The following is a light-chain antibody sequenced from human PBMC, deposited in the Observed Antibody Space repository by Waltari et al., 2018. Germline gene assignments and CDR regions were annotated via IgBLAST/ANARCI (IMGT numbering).Light chain of an antibody. J-gene: IGLJ3*02. CDR2: TNN. Sequence: QSVLTQSPSASGTPGQRVTISCSGSSPNIGSNTVNWYKQVPGTAPKLLISTNNQRPPGVPDRFPGSKSGTSASLAISGLQSEDEADYCCAAWDDSLNGWVFGGGTKLSVL. CDR1: SPNIGSNT. CDR3: AAWDDSLNGWV. V-gene: IGLV1-44*01.